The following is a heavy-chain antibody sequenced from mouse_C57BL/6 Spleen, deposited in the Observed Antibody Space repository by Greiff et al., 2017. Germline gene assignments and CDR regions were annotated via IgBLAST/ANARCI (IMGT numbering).Heavy chain of an antibody. Sequence: EVQLQESGGGLVKPGGSLKLSCAASGFTFSSYAMSWVRQTPEKRLEWVATISDGGSYTYYPDNVKGRFTISRDNAKNNLYLQMSHLKSEDTAMYYCARESTTVVALDYWGQGTSVTVSS. D-gene: IGHD1-1*01. CDR2: ISDGGSYT. CDR3: ARESTTVVALDY. CDR1: GFTFSSYA. J-gene: IGHJ4*01. V-gene: IGHV5-4*01.